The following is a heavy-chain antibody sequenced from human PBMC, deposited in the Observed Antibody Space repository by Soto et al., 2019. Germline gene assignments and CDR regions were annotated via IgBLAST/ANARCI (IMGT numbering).Heavy chain of an antibody. CDR2: IYYSGST. CDR3: ARDGGPPNLPNWFDP. D-gene: IGHD2-15*01. J-gene: IGHJ5*02. CDR1: GGSISSYY. V-gene: IGHV4-59*01. Sequence: QVQLQESGPGLVKPSETLSLTCTVSGGSISSYYWSWIRQPPGKGLEWIGYIYYSGSTNYNPSLKSRVTISVDTSKNQFSLKLSSVTAADTAVYYCARDGGPPNLPNWFDPGGQGTLVTVSS.